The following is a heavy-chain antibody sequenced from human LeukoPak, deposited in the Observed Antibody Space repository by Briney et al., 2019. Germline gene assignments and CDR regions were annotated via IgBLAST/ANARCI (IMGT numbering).Heavy chain of an antibody. J-gene: IGHJ4*02. D-gene: IGHD3-3*01. CDR3: ARHGLTNEATYYDFWSGYYPRYYFDY. CDR2: IYYSGST. CDR1: GGSISSSSYY. V-gene: IGHV4-39*01. Sequence: SETLSLTCTVSGGSISSSSYYWGWLRQPPGKGLEWFGSIYYSGSTYYNPSLKSRVTISVDTSKNQFSLKLSSVTAADTAVYYCARHGLTNEATYYDFWSGYYPRYYFDYWGQGTLVTVSS.